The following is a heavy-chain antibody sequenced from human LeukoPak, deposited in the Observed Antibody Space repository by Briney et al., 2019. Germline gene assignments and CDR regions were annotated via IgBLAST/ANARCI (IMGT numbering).Heavy chain of an antibody. J-gene: IGHJ4*02. V-gene: IGHV1-8*03. CDR1: GYTFTSYD. CDR3: ARKGEYDFWSGYYLPFDY. Sequence: GASVKVSCKASGYTFTSYDINWVRQATGQGLEWMGWMNPNSGNTGYAQKFQGRVTITRNTSISTAYMELSSLRSEDTAVYYCARKGEYDFWSGYYLPFDYWGQGTLVTVSS. D-gene: IGHD3-3*01. CDR2: MNPNSGNT.